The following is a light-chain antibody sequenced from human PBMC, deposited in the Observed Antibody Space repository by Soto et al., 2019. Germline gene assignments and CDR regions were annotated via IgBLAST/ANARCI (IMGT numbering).Light chain of an antibody. V-gene: IGLV1-44*01. Sequence: QSVLTQPPSASGTPGQRVTISCSGGYPNIGSNTVNWYHQLPGTAPKLLIYDNNQRPSGVPDRFSGSTSGTSASLAISGLLWEDEADYYCSTWDDSLNGVVFGGGTQLTVL. CDR3: STWDDSLNGVV. J-gene: IGLJ2*01. CDR1: YPNIGSNT. CDR2: DNN.